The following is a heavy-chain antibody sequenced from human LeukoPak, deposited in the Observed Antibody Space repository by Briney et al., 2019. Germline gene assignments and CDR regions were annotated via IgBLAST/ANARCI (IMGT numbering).Heavy chain of an antibody. CDR3: ARHSRGPAAGPAFDY. J-gene: IGHJ4*02. CDR1: VGSISSRTYY. CDR2: IYYSGST. Sequence: SETLSLTCTGSVGSISSRTYYWGCIRQPPGKGLEGIGSIYYSGSTYYNPSLKSRVTLSIDTSKNHFSLSSVTAGDTAVYYCARHSRGPAAGPAFDYWGEGTLVTVSS. D-gene: IGHD6-13*01. V-gene: IGHV4-39*01.